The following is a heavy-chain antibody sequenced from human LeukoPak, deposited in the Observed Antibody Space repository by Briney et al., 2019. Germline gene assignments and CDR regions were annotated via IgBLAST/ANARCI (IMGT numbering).Heavy chain of an antibody. CDR2: INPNSGGT. V-gene: IGHV1-2*06. Sequence: ASVKVSCKASGYTFTGYYVHWVRQAPGQGLEWMGRINPNSGGTNYAQKFQGRVTMTRDTSISTAYMELSRLRSDDTAVYYCARAMVRGVITPDYWGQGTLVTVSS. J-gene: IGHJ4*02. CDR1: GYTFTGYY. D-gene: IGHD3-10*01. CDR3: ARAMVRGVITPDY.